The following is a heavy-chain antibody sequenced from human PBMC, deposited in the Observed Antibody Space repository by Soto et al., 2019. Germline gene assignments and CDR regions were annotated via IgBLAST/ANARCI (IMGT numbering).Heavy chain of an antibody. CDR2: LLYRRTA. CDR1: DSSMSPYY. J-gene: IGHJ3*01. Sequence: QVQLQESGPRLVKPPETLSLTCSVSDSSMSPYYWTWFRKAPGKGLEWIGHLLYRRTATYNPALHGRVTISLDTSKKQVSLQLSSVIAADTAVYYCAREKDFILGGYAFGYWGPGTLVTVSS. D-gene: IGHD1-26*01. CDR3: AREKDFILGGYAFGY. V-gene: IGHV4-59*01.